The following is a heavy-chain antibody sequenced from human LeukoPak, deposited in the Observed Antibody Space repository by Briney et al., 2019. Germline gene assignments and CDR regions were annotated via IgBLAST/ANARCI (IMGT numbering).Heavy chain of an antibody. CDR3: ARRSYDFWSGYQYYFDY. Sequence: SGGSLRLSCAASGFTFSSYWMSWVRQAPGKGLEWVANIKQDGSEKYYVDSVKGRFTISRDNAKNSLYLQMISLRAEDTAVYYCARRSYDFWSGYQYYFDYWGQGTLVTVSS. CDR2: IKQDGSEK. V-gene: IGHV3-7*01. D-gene: IGHD3-3*01. CDR1: GFTFSSYW. J-gene: IGHJ4*02.